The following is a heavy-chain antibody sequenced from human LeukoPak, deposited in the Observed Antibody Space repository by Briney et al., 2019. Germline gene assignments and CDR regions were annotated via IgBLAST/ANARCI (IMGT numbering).Heavy chain of an antibody. CDR3: ARGQFGGRAFDI. CDR1: GFTFSSYG. Sequence: GGSLRLSCAASGFTFSSYGMHWVRQAPDKGLEWVAVIWYDGSNKYYADSVKGRFTISRDNSKNTLYLQMNSLRAEDTAVYYCARGQFGGRAFDIWGQGTMVTVSS. CDR2: IWYDGSNK. V-gene: IGHV3-33*01. D-gene: IGHD5-24*01. J-gene: IGHJ3*02.